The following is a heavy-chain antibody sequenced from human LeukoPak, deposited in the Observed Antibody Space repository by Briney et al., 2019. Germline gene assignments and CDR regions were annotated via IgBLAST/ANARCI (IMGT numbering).Heavy chain of an antibody. CDR1: GGSFSGYY. J-gene: IGHJ4*02. Sequence: KPSETLSLTCAVYGGSFSGYYWSWIRQPPGRGLEWIGEINHSGSTNYNPSLKSRVTISVDTSKNQFSLKLSSVTAADTAVYYCARGPLSGYFVSWGQGTLVTVSS. D-gene: IGHD3-9*01. V-gene: IGHV4-34*01. CDR2: INHSGST. CDR3: ARGPLSGYFVS.